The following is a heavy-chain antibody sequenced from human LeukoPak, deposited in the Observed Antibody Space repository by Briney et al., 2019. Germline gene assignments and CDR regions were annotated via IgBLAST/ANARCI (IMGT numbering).Heavy chain of an antibody. Sequence: GGSLRLSCAASGFTFDDYAMHWVRQAPGKGLEWVSGISWYSGSIGYADSVKGRFTISRDNAKNSLYLQMNSLRAEDTALYYSAKSLGGYFDYWGQGTLVTVSS. V-gene: IGHV3-9*01. CDR3: AKSLGGYFDY. CDR1: GFTFDDYA. J-gene: IGHJ4*02. CDR2: ISWYSGSI. D-gene: IGHD3-10*01.